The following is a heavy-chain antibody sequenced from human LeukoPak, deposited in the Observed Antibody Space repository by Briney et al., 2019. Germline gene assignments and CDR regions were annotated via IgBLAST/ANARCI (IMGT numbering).Heavy chain of an antibody. CDR3: ARDTYYSGSGTYFEYYFDS. Sequence: SETLSLTCTVSGGSISTYYWSWIRQPPGKGLEWIGHIHGSGETNYNPSLKSRVTMSPDTSRNQFSLKVNSVTAADTAVYYCARDTYYSGSGTYFEYYFDSWGQGILVTVSS. J-gene: IGHJ4*02. V-gene: IGHV4-59*12. CDR2: IHGSGET. CDR1: GGSISTYY. D-gene: IGHD3-10*01.